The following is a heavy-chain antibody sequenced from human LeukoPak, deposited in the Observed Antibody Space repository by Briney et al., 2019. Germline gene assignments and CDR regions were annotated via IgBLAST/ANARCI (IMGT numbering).Heavy chain of an antibody. CDR2: ISTSGTI. D-gene: IGHD5-24*01. Sequence: GGSLRLSCAASGFTFSDYEMNWVRQAPGKGPEWVSYISTSGTIHYTDSVKGRFTISRDNTKSSLYLQMNSLRAEDTAVYYCARTDGYPWFDQWGQGTLVTVSS. CDR1: GFTFSDYE. J-gene: IGHJ5*02. CDR3: ARTDGYPWFDQ. V-gene: IGHV3-48*03.